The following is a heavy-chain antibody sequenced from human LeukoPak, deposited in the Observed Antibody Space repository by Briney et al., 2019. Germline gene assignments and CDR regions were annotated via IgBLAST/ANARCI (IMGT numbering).Heavy chain of an antibody. CDR1: EFTFSRYG. J-gene: IGHJ4*02. CDR3: AKRGIAVADY. V-gene: IGHV3-30*02. CDR2: IRYDGSNK. D-gene: IGHD6-19*01. Sequence: PGGSLRLSCAASEFTFSRYGMHWVRQAPGKGLEWVAFIRYDGSNKYYADSVKGRFTISRDNSKNTLYLQMNSLRAEDTAVYYCAKRGIAVADYWGQGTLVTVSS.